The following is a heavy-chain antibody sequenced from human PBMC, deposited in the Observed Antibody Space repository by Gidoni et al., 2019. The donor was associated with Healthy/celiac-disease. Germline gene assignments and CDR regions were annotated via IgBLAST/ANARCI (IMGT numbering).Heavy chain of an antibody. J-gene: IGHJ4*02. CDR2: ISYDGSNK. CDR3: AKDRSYYDILTGTFDY. CDR1: GFTFSSYG. D-gene: IGHD3-9*01. Sequence: QVQLVESGGGVVQPGRSLRLSCAASGFTFSSYGMHWVLQAPGKGLEWVAVISYDGSNKYYADSVKGRFTISRDNSKNTLYLQMNSLRAEDTAVYYCAKDRSYYDILTGTFDYWGQGTLVTVSS. V-gene: IGHV3-30*18.